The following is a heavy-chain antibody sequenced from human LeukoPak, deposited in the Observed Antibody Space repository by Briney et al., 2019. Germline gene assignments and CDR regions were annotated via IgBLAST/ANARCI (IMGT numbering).Heavy chain of an antibody. V-gene: IGHV4-34*01. J-gene: IGHJ4*02. CDR1: GGSFSGYY. CDR2: INHSGST. D-gene: IGHD3-10*01. Sequence: SETLSLTCAVYGGSFSGYYWSWIRQPPGKGLEWIGEINHSGSTNYNPSLKSRVTISVDTSKNQFSLKLSSVTAADTAVDYCGRMLVYFGSWGQGTLVTASP. CDR3: GRMLVYFGS.